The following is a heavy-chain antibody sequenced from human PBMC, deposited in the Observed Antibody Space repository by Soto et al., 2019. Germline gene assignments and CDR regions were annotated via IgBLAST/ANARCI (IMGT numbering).Heavy chain of an antibody. D-gene: IGHD4-17*01. CDR3: ARGSSGYDTVTTPTSRFDY. CDR1: GGSFSGYY. V-gene: IGHV4-34*01. J-gene: IGHJ4*02. Sequence: QVQLQQWGAGLLKPSETLSLTCAVYGGSFSGYYWSWIRQPPGKGLEWIGEINHSGSTNYNPSLKSRVTISVDTSKNQFSLKLSSVTAADTAVYYCARGSSGYDTVTTPTSRFDYWGQGTLVIVS. CDR2: INHSGST.